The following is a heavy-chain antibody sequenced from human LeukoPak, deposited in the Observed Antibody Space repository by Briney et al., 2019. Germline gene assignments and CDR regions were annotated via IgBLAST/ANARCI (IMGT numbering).Heavy chain of an antibody. CDR2: INPNSGGT. V-gene: IGHV1-2*02. D-gene: IGHD6-19*01. Sequence: ASVEVSCKASGYTFTGYYMHWVRQAPGQGLEWMGWINPNSGGTNYAQKFQGRVTMTRDTSISTAYMELSRLRSDDTAVYYCAREIDMGYSSGWYDYWGQGTLVTVSS. J-gene: IGHJ4*02. CDR1: GYTFTGYY. CDR3: AREIDMGYSSGWYDY.